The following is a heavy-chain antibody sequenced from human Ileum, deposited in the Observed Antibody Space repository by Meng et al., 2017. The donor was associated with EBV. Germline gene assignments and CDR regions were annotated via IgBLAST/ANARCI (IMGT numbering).Heavy chain of an antibody. V-gene: IGHV4-39*01. CDR3: ARRYYGVPFDN. CDR2: IYYSGST. Sequence: QPPLHESGPGLVKPSETLSLTCAVSGDSISSSNHWWGWIRQPPGKGLEWVGTIYYSGSTFYNPSLKSRVTISLDTSKNQFSLKVSSVTAADTAVYYCARRYYGVPFDNWGQGTLVTVSS. CDR1: GDSISSSNHW. D-gene: IGHD3-3*01. J-gene: IGHJ4*02.